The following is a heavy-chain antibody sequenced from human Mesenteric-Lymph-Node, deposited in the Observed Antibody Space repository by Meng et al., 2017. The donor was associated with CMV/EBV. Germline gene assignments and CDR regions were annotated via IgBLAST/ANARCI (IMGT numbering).Heavy chain of an antibody. V-gene: IGHV3-23*01. J-gene: IGHJ5*02. CDR3: ARGVSTYCTSTSCYGGWFDP. Sequence: GGSLRLSCAASGFTFSSYAMSWVRQAPGKGLEWVSAISGSGGSTYYADSVKGRFTISGDDAKNSLYLQMNSLRAEDSAVYYCARGVSTYCTSTSCYGGWFDPWGLGTLVTVSS. CDR1: GFTFSSYA. CDR2: ISGSGGST. D-gene: IGHD2-2*01.